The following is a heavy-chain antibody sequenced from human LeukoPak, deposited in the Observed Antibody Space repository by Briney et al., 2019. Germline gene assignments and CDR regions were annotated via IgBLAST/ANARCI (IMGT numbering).Heavy chain of an antibody. Sequence: SETLSLTCTVSGGSISSYSWSWIRQYPGKGLEWIGHIYYIGNTNYNPSLKSRVTISVDTSKNQFSLKLSSVTAADTAVYYCAGDGEDSSGYSYFQHWGQGTLVTVSS. V-gene: IGHV4-59*01. D-gene: IGHD3-22*01. CDR3: AGDGEDSSGYSYFQH. J-gene: IGHJ1*01. CDR2: IYYIGNT. CDR1: GGSISSYS.